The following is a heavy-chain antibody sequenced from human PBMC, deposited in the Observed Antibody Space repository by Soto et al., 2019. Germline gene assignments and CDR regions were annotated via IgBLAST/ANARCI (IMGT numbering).Heavy chain of an antibody. CDR1: GGFFRGFL. V-gene: IGHV4-34*01. J-gene: IGHJ3*02. CDR3: ARGADIVLMVYAMTSDAFDI. D-gene: IGHD2-8*01. CDR2: INHSGST. Sequence: SGTPVPPFPGLGGFFRGFLLGWVRPAPGKGVEWIGEINHSGSTNYNPSLKSRVTISVDTSKNQFSLKLSSVTAADTAVYYCARGADIVLMVYAMTSDAFDIWGQGTMVTVSS.